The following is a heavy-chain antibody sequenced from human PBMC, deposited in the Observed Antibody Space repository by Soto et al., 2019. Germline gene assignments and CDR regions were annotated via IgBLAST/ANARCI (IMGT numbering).Heavy chain of an antibody. Sequence: GGSLRLSFAASGFTFSSYGMHWVRQAPGKGLEWVAVIWYDGSNKYYADSVKGRFTISRDNSKNTLYLQMNSLRAEDTAVYYCARAYCTNGVCYALDYYYGMDVWGQGTTVTVSS. V-gene: IGHV3-33*01. J-gene: IGHJ6*02. D-gene: IGHD2-8*01. CDR3: ARAYCTNGVCYALDYYYGMDV. CDR1: GFTFSSYG. CDR2: IWYDGSNK.